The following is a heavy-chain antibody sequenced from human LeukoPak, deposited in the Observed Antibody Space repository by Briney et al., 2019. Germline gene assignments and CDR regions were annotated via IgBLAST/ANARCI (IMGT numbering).Heavy chain of an antibody. J-gene: IGHJ4*02. V-gene: IGHV4-61*02. CDR3: ARVTSGGYLDS. D-gene: IGHD3-22*01. Sequence: SETLSLTCTVSGGSINSGSYYWSWIRQPAGKGLEWIGRIYTSGSTNYNPSLKSRVSISVDTSKNQFSLKLNSVTAADTAVYYCARVTSGGYLDSWGQGTLVTVPS. CDR2: IYTSGST. CDR1: GGSINSGSYY.